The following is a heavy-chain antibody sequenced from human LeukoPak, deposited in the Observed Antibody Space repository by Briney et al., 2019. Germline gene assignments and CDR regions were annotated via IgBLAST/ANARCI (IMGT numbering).Heavy chain of an antibody. V-gene: IGHV3-33*01. Sequence: GGSLRLSCAASGFTFSSYGTHWVRQAPGKGLEWVAVIWYDGSNKYYADSVKGRFTISRDNSKNTLYLQMNSLRAEDTAVYYCARQAEWVLLWFGELRDYYGMDVWGQGTTVTVSS. CDR3: ARQAEWVLLWFGELRDYYGMDV. D-gene: IGHD3-10*01. CDR2: IWYDGSNK. CDR1: GFTFSSYG. J-gene: IGHJ6*02.